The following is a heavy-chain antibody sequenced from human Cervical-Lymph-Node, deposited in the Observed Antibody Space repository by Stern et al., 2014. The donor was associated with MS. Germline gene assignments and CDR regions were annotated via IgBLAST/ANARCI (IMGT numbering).Heavy chain of an antibody. D-gene: IGHD6-13*01. CDR2: IWYDGSNP. CDR3: ASAYSSSHYYFDY. Sequence: VQLVQSGGGVVQPGRSLRLSCAASGFSFSRYAMHWVRQAPGKGLEWVELIWYDGSNPYYADSVTGRFTTSRDNFKNTLYLQMNSLRAEDTAVYYCASAYSSSHYYFDYWGQGTLVTVSS. J-gene: IGHJ4*02. CDR1: GFSFSRYA. V-gene: IGHV3-33*01.